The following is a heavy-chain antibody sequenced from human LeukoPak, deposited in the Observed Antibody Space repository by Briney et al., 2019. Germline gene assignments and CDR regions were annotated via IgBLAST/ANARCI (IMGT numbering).Heavy chain of an antibody. CDR1: GFTFSSYG. D-gene: IGHD2-21*02. V-gene: IGHV3-21*01. CDR2: ISSSSSYI. Sequence: GGSLRLSCAASGFTFSSYGMSWVRQAPGKGLEWVSSISSSSSYIYYADSVKGRFTISRDNAKNSLYLQMNSLRAEDTAVYYCARGGGVTDFDYWGQGTLVTVSS. J-gene: IGHJ4*02. CDR3: ARGGGVTDFDY.